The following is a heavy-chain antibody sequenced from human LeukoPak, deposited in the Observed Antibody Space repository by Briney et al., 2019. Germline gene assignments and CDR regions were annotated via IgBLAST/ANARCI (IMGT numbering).Heavy chain of an antibody. CDR3: ARNIVVVPAAYSDAFDI. CDR2: IYTSGST. CDR1: GGSISSGSYY. D-gene: IGHD2-2*01. Sequence: SETLSLTCTVSGGSISSGSYYWSWIRQPAGRGLEWIGRIYTSGSTNYTPSLKSRVTMSVDTSKNQFSLKLSSVTAADTAVYYCARNIVVVPAAYSDAFDIWGQGTMVTVSS. J-gene: IGHJ3*02. V-gene: IGHV4-61*02.